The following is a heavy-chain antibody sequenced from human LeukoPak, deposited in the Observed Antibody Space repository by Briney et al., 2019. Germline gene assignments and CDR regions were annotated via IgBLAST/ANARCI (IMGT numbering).Heavy chain of an antibody. CDR2: ISSGGSVM. V-gene: IGHV3-48*01. CDR1: GYTFSDYT. Sequence: PGGSLRLSCGASGYTFSDYTMNWVCQDPGKGPERISYISSGGSVMHYADSVKGRFTISRDNVKNSLYLQMNSLRVEDTAVYYCTRDLEYWGQGVLVTVSS. J-gene: IGHJ4*02. CDR3: TRDLEY.